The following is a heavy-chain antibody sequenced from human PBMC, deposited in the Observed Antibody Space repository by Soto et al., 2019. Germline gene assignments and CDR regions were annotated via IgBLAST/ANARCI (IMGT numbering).Heavy chain of an antibody. V-gene: IGHV4-39*01. CDR1: GGSVSNSNYY. J-gene: IGHJ4*02. CDR2: VYYRGRS. CDR3: VSQRTSVLTQAYFDY. Sequence: ETLSLTLTVSGGSVSNSNYYRGWIRHSPGKGLEWIGSVYYRGRSYSKSSVKSRVTISVDTSKNQFSLNLNSVTASDTAVYFCVSQRTSVLTQAYFDYWGPGALVTVSS. D-gene: IGHD2-8*01.